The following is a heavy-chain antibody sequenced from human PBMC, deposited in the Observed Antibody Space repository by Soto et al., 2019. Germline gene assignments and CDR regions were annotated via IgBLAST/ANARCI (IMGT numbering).Heavy chain of an antibody. D-gene: IGHD3-16*02. CDR1: GGSISSYY. CDR3: ARGIQITFGGVVVRGDYFDY. V-gene: IGHV4-34*01. J-gene: IGHJ4*02. CDR2: VNHSGST. Sequence: PSETLSLTCTVSGGSISSYYWSWIRQPPGKGLEWIGEVNHSGSTNYNPSLKSRVSISVDTSKSQFSLKLTSVTAADTAVYYCARGIQITFGGVVVRGDYFDYWGQGAPVTVSS.